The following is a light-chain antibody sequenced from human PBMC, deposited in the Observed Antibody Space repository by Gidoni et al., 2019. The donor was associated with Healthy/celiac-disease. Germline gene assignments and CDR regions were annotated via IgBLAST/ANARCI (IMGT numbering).Light chain of an antibody. CDR2: AAS. J-gene: IGKJ1*01. Sequence: DIQMTKYPSSLSASVGDRVTITCRASQSMSSYVKWYQQKPGKAPQLLIYAASSLPSGGPSRFSGSGSATDFTLTISLLQPEDFATYYRQHSYSTPQTFGQGTKVEIK. CDR1: QSMSSY. CDR3: QHSYSTPQT. V-gene: IGKV1-39*01.